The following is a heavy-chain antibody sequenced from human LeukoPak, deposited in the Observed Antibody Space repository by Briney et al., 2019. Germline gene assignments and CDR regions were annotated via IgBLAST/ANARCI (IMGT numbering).Heavy chain of an antibody. J-gene: IGHJ4*02. CDR3: AKGDYYGSGSYSVFFDY. CDR1: GFTFSSYA. CDR2: ISGSGGST. D-gene: IGHD3-10*01. Sequence: PGGSLRLSCAASGFTFSSYAMSWVRQAPGQGLEWVSAISGSGGSTYYADSVKGRFTISRDNSKSTLCLQMNSLRAEDTAVYYCAKGDYYGSGSYSVFFDYWGQGTLVTVSS. V-gene: IGHV3-23*01.